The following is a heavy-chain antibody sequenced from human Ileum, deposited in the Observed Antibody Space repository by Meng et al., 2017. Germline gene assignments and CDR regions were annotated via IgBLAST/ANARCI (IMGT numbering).Heavy chain of an antibody. CDR1: GYTFTDYY. V-gene: IGHV1-2*06. CDR3: SGASSSSYLGY. Sequence: QLQLVQSGAEVKKPGASVTAFCKTSGYTFTDYYIKWLRQAPGQGFEWMGRINPKSGIRHYAQKFQGRVTMTSDTSTSTAYMEVSGLTSDDTAVYYCSGASSSSYLGYWGQGTLVTVSS. D-gene: IGHD6-13*01. J-gene: IGHJ4*02. CDR2: INPKSGIR.